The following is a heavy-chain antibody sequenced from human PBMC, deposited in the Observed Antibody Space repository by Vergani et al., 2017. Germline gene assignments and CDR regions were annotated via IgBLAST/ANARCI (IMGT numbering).Heavy chain of an antibody. J-gene: IGHJ5*02. CDR2: IYYSGST. D-gene: IGHD1-26*01. Sequence: QVQLQESGPGLVKPSETLSLTCTVSGGSISSYYWSWIRQPPGNGLEWIGYIYYSGSTNYNPSLKSRVTISVDTSKNQFSLKLSSVTAADTAVYYCARAMNAYSGSPDGFDPWGQGTLVTVSS. V-gene: IGHV4-59*01. CDR1: GGSISSYY. CDR3: ARAMNAYSGSPDGFDP.